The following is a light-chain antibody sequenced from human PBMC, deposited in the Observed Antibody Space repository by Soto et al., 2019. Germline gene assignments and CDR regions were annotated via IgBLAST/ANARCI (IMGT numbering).Light chain of an antibody. J-gene: IGKJ1*01. CDR1: QSVGNS. CDR2: GAS. V-gene: IGKV3-15*01. Sequence: EVVLTQSPGTLSLSHGGRATLSCRASQSVGNSFVAWYQQKPGQAPRLLIHGASTRATGFPARFSGSGSGTDFTLTISSLQSEDFAVYYCQQYNNWPWTFGQGTKVDI. CDR3: QQYNNWPWT.